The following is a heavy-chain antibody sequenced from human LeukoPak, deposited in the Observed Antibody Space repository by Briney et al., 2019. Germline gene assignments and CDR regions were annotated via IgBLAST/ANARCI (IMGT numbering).Heavy chain of an antibody. CDR3: AKDIGASPESSGFNWFDP. CDR1: GFTFDDYA. V-gene: IGHV3-9*01. Sequence: GGSLRLSCAASGFTFDDYAMHWVRQAPGKGLEWVSGISWNSGSIGYADSVKGRFTISRDNAKNSLYLQMNSLRAEDTALYYCAKDIGASPESSGFNWFDPWGRGTLVTVSS. D-gene: IGHD6-19*01. J-gene: IGHJ5*02. CDR2: ISWNSGSI.